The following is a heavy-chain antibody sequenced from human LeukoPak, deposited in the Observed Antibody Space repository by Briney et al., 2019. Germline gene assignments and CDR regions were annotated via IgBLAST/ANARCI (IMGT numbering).Heavy chain of an antibody. J-gene: IGHJ4*02. V-gene: IGHV3-23*01. CDR2: ISGSGGST. D-gene: IGHD2-2*01. CDR3: AKVDLAYCSSTSCPLDY. CDR1: GFTFSSYA. Sequence: GGSLRLSCAASGFTFSSYAMSWVRQAPGKGLEWVSAISGSGGSTYYADSVKGRFTIFRDNSKNTLYLQMNSLRAEDTAVYYCAKVDLAYCSSTSCPLDYWGQGTLVTVSS.